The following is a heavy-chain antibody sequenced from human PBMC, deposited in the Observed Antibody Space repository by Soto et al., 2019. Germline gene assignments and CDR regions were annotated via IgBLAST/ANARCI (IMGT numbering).Heavy chain of an antibody. CDR2: IYYSGST. Sequence: SETLSLTCTVSGGSISSYYWSWIRQPPGKGLEWIGYIYYSGSTNYNPSLKSRVTISVDTSKNQFSLKLSSVTAADTAVYYCASGLFRIRPTPNSFDFRGQGTLVTVSS. CDR1: GGSISSYY. CDR3: ASGLFRIRPTPNSFDF. V-gene: IGHV4-59*12. D-gene: IGHD2-15*01. J-gene: IGHJ5*01.